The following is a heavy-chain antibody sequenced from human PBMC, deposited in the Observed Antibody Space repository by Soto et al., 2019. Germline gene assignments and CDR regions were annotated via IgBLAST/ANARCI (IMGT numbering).Heavy chain of an antibody. J-gene: IGHJ3*02. V-gene: IGHV1-8*01. CDR3: EREGLYGSIQDNTFDI. CDR1: GYTFNRHD. CDR2: MNPNSGNT. D-gene: IGHD6-19*01. Sequence: QVQLVQSGAEVKRSGASVRISCKASGYTFNRHDINWVRQATGQGPEWIGWMNPNSGNTGYAQKFQGRVTMTRDSSITTAYMDLSSLTSEATAIYYCEREGLYGSIQDNTFDIWGQGTMVSVSS.